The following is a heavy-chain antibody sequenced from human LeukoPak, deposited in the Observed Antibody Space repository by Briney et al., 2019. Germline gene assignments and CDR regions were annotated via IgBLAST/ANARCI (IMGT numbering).Heavy chain of an antibody. CDR2: INPSGGST. J-gene: IGHJ4*02. D-gene: IGHD2-21*01. CDR1: GYTFTSYY. CDR3: ARADCGGDCYPSTYFDY. Sequence: ASVKVSCKASGYTFTSYYMHWVLQAPGQGLEWMGIINPSGGSTSYAQKFQGRVTMTRDTSTSTVYMELSSLRSEDTAVYYCARADCGGDCYPSTYFDYWGQGTLVTVSS. V-gene: IGHV1-46*01.